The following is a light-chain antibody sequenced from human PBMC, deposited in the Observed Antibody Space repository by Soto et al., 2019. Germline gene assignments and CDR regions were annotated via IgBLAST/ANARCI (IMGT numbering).Light chain of an antibody. V-gene: IGLV1-36*01. J-gene: IGLJ2*01. CDR1: GSNIGDNA. CDR3: ASWDDRLTGII. CDR2: YDN. Sequence: QSVLTQPPSVSGAPRQRITISGSGSGSNIGDNAVNWFQQLPGKAPKLLIYYDNLLPSGVSDRFSGSKSGSSASLAISGLQSEDEAVYYCASWDDRLTGIIFGGGTKLTVL.